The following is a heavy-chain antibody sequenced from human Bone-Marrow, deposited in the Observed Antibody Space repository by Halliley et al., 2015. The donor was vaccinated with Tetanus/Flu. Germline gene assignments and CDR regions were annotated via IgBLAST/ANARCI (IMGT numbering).Heavy chain of an antibody. D-gene: IGHD6-19*01. J-gene: IGHJ4*02. CDR3: ARPYSSGCHV. V-gene: IGHV5-10-1*01. Sequence: QLVQSGAEVKKPGESLRISCKGSGYSFTSYWISWVRQMPGKGLEWMGRIDPDDSYTTYSPPFQGHVTISADKSISTVFLQWSSLKASDTAMYYCARPYSSGCHVWGQGTLITVSS. CDR1: GYSFTSYW. CDR2: IDPDDSYT.